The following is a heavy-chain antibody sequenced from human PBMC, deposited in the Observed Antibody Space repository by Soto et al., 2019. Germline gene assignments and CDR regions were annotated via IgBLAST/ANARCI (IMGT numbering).Heavy chain of an antibody. J-gene: IGHJ4*02. V-gene: IGHV3-74*01. D-gene: IGHD5-12*01. CDR3: ASVPRGGYAFSLDDY. CDR2: INSDGSST. Sequence: EVQLVESGGGLVQPGGSLRLSCAASGFTFSSYWMHWVRQAPGKGLGWVSRINSDGSSTSYAESVKVRFTISRDNAKNTLYLQMNSLRAEDTAVYCCASVPRGGYAFSLDDYWGQGTLVTVSS. CDR1: GFTFSSYW.